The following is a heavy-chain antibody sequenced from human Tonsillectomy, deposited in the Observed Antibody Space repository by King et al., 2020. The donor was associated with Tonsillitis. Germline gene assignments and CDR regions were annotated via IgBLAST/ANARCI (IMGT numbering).Heavy chain of an antibody. V-gene: IGHV2-70*04. D-gene: IGHD3-10*01. CDR3: ARMGSYYVVSIYYYSTFDS. CDR2: IDWDDDK. Sequence: VTLKESGPALVKPTQTLTLTCTFSGFSLSTSGMRVSWIRQPPGKALEWLARIDWDDDKFYSTSLKTRLTISKDTSRNQVVLTMTNMDPVDTATYYCARMGSYYVVSIYYYSTFDSGGKGTLVTSSP. J-gene: IGHJ4*02. CDR1: GFSLSTSGMR.